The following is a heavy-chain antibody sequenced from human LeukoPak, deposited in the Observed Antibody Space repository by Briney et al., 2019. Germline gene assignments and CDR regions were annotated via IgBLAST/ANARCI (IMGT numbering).Heavy chain of an antibody. V-gene: IGHV3-48*04. D-gene: IGHD3-10*01. CDR1: GFTFSSYS. CDR2: ISSSSSTI. J-gene: IGHJ3*02. CDR3: ARVMYYYGSGSHRDAFDI. Sequence: GGSLRLSCAASGFTFSSYSMNWVRQAPGKGLEWVSYISSSSSTIYYADSVKGRFTISRDNAKNSLYLQMNSLRAEDTAVYYCARVMYYYGSGSHRDAFDIWGQGTMVTVSS.